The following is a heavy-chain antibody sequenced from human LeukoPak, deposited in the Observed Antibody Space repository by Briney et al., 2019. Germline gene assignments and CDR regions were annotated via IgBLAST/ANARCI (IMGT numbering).Heavy chain of an antibody. CDR2: IWYDGSNK. CDR1: GFTFSSYG. CDR3: ARDPSPRGFDY. Sequence: PGGSLRLSCAASGFTFSSYGMPWVRQAPGKGLEWVAVIWYDGSNKYYADSVKGRFTISRDNSKNTLYLQMNSLRAEDTAVYYCARDPSPRGFDYWGQGTLVTVS. J-gene: IGHJ4*02. V-gene: IGHV3-33*01.